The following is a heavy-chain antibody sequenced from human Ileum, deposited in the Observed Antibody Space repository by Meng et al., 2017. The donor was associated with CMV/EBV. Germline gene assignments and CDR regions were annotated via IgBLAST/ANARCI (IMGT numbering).Heavy chain of an antibody. V-gene: IGHV3-48*04. CDR1: GFTFSSYS. Sequence: GGSLRLSCAASGFTFSSYSMNWVRQAPGKGLEWVSYISSSSSTIYYADSVRGRFTISRDNAKNSLYLQMNSLRAEDTAVYYCARDRFPYYYASSGYYLPGYWGQGTLVTVSS. J-gene: IGHJ4*02. CDR3: ARDRFPYYYASSGYYLPGY. D-gene: IGHD3-22*01. CDR2: ISSSSSTI.